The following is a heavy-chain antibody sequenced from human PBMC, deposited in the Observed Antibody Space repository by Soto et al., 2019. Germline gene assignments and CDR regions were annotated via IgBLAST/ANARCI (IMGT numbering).Heavy chain of an antibody. CDR2: ISSSSSYI. J-gene: IGHJ4*02. CDR1: GFTFSSYS. Sequence: GGSLRLSCAASGFTFSSYSMNWVRQAPGKGLEWVSSISSSSSYIYYADSVKGRFTISRDNAKNSLYLQMNSLRAEDTAVYYCARALNSGSYYFFDYWGQGTLVTVSS. V-gene: IGHV3-21*01. D-gene: IGHD1-26*01. CDR3: ARALNSGSYYFFDY.